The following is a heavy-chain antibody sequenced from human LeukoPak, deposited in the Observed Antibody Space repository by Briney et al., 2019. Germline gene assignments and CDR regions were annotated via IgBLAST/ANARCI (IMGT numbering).Heavy chain of an antibody. Sequence: PSETLSLTCTVSGASISSSYWSWIRQFPGKELQWIGYIYSAKTTIYNPSLNSRATISADTSNNRVSLHLTSVTAADTAVYFCAREDFKSSPQYDSQWGQGTLVTVTS. CDR1: GASISSSY. V-gene: IGHV4-4*08. CDR2: IYSAKTT. J-gene: IGHJ1*01. CDR3: AREDFKSSPQYDSQ. D-gene: IGHD3-22*01.